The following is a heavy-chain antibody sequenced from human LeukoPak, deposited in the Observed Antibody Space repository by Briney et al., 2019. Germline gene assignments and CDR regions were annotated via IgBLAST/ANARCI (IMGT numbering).Heavy chain of an antibody. Sequence: SGPTLVKPTQTLTLTCTFSGFSLSTSGVGVGWIRQPPGKALEWLALIYWNDDKRYSPSLKSRLTITKDTSKNQVVLTMTNMDPVDTATYYCAHRRPYCTSSSCQGLYYFDYWGQGTLVTVSS. CDR1: GFSLSTSGVG. CDR3: AHRRPYCTSSSCQGLYYFDY. J-gene: IGHJ4*02. V-gene: IGHV2-5*01. D-gene: IGHD2-2*01. CDR2: IYWNDDK.